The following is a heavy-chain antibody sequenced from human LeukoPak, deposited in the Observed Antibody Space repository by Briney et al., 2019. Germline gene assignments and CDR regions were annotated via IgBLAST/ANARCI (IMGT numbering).Heavy chain of an antibody. Sequence: SETLSLTCTVSGGSISSYYWSWIRQPPGKGLEWIGYIYYSGSTNYNPSLKSRVTISVDTSKNQFSLKLSSVTAADTAVYYCARDEITIFGALGQQLVRTDAFDIWGQGTMVTVSS. CDR1: GGSISSYY. D-gene: IGHD3-3*01. V-gene: IGHV4-59*01. CDR3: ARDEITIFGALGQQLVRTDAFDI. CDR2: IYYSGST. J-gene: IGHJ3*02.